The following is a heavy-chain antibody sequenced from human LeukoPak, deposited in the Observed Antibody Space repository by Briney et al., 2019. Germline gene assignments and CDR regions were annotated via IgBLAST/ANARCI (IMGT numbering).Heavy chain of an antibody. J-gene: IGHJ3*02. CDR1: GGSISSSSYY. CDR3: AGAYCGGDCYSGRAFDI. CDR2: IDYSGST. D-gene: IGHD2-21*02. V-gene: IGHV4-61*05. Sequence: SETLSLTCTVSGGSISSSSYYWGWIRQPPGKGLEWIGYIDYSGSTNYNPSLKSRVTISVDTSKSQFSLKLSSVTAADTAVYYCAGAYCGGDCYSGRAFDIWGQGTMVTVSS.